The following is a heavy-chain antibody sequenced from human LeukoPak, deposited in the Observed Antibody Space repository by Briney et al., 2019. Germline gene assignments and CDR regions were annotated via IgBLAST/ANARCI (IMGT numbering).Heavy chain of an antibody. V-gene: IGHV3-66*02. CDR1: GFTVSSNY. CDR2: IYSGGST. D-gene: IGHD2-2*01. Sequence: PGGSLRLSCAASGFTVSSNYMSWVRQAPGKGLEWVSVIYSGGSTYYADSVKGRFTISRDNSKNTLYLQMNSLRAEDTAVYYCARSVGTSPPYYYYMDVWGKGTTVTVSS. J-gene: IGHJ6*03. CDR3: ARSVGTSPPYYYYMDV.